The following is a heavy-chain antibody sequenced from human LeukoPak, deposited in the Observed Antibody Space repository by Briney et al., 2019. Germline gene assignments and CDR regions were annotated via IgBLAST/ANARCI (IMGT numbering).Heavy chain of an antibody. D-gene: IGHD6-19*01. Sequence: GGSLRLSCVASGFTFSSFGMQWVRQAPGKGLEWVAFIQYDGSNKYYTDSVKGRFTVSRDNSKNTLYLQMNSLRAENTAIYYCAKVASNSGKGGAFDIWGQGTMVTVSS. J-gene: IGHJ3*02. V-gene: IGHV3-30*02. CDR1: GFTFSSFG. CDR3: AKVASNSGKGGAFDI. CDR2: IQYDGSNK.